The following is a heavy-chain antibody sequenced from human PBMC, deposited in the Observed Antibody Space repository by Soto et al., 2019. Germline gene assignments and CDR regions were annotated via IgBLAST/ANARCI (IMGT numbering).Heavy chain of an antibody. D-gene: IGHD1-1*01. CDR3: AGGVEETGTTTAVWSFDL. CDR1: GDTFSSHA. V-gene: IGHV1-69*01. J-gene: IGHJ2*01. Sequence: QVQLVQSGPEVKKPGSSVKVSCKASGDTFSSHAFGWVRQAPGQGLEWMGGIIPLFGTTNYAQQFQGRVAITADESTTTAYMELNSLRSEDTAVYYCAGGVEETGTTTAVWSFDLWGRGTLVTVSS. CDR2: IIPLFGTT.